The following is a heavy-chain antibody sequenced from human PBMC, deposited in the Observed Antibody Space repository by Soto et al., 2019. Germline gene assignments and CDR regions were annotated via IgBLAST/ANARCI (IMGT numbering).Heavy chain of an antibody. CDR2: ISDRPTGHS. CDR3: KTRLNAHFDY. Sequence: EVHLLESGGGLVHPGGSLTLSCVASGFTFSHYTLNWVRQAPGKGPEWVSTISDRPTGHSHYAESVRGQFVISRDDSRNTVNSQMDSMEADDTARDYCKTRLNAHFDYWGQGVRVTVSS. J-gene: IGHJ4*02. V-gene: IGHV3-23*01. CDR1: GFTFSHYT. D-gene: IGHD2-2*01.